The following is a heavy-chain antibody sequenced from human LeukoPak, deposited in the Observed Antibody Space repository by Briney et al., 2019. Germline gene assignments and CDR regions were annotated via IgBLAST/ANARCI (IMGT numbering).Heavy chain of an antibody. D-gene: IGHD1-26*01. J-gene: IGHJ4*02. CDR3: AKVSWGLLVSGYFDY. CDR2: ISWNSGSI. Sequence: PGGSLRLSCAASGFTFDDYAMHWVRQAPGKGLEWVSGISWNSGSIGYADSVKGRFTISRDNAKNSLYLQMNSLRAEDTALYYCAKVSWGLLVSGYFDYWGQGTLVTVSS. CDR1: GFTFDDYA. V-gene: IGHV3-9*01.